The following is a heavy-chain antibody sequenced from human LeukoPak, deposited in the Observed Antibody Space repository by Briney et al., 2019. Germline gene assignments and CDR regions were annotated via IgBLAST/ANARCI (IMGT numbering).Heavy chain of an antibody. D-gene: IGHD3-3*01. CDR1: GFTFSSYS. Sequence: PGGSLRLSCAASGFTFSSYSMNWVRQAPGKGLEWVSSISSSSYIYYADSVKGRFTISRDNAKNTLYLQMNSLRAEDTAVYYCARGGSGNYYTTWGQGTLVTVSS. CDR2: ISSSSYI. J-gene: IGHJ5*02. V-gene: IGHV3-21*01. CDR3: ARGGSGNYYTT.